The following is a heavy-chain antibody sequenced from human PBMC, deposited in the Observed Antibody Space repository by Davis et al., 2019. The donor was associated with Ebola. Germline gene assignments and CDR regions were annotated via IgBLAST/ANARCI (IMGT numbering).Heavy chain of an antibody. J-gene: IGHJ4*02. CDR1: GFTFSSYT. V-gene: IGHV3-23*01. Sequence: PGGSLRLSCAASGFTFSSYTMSWVRQARQAPGKGLDWVSAISDSGGRTYYADSVKGRFTISRDNSKNTLYLQMDSLRAEDTAIYYCANLDGGAYDSCGYWGQGTLVTVSS. CDR3: ANLDGGAYDSCGY. CDR2: ISDSGGRT. D-gene: IGHD2-21*01.